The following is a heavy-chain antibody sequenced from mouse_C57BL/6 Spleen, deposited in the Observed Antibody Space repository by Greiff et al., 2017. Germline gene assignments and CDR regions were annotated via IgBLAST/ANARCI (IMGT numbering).Heavy chain of an antibody. CDR3: ARGGSGGYWYFDG. CDR1: GYTFTSYW. Sequence: QVQLQQPGAELVMPGASVKLSCKASGYTFTSYWMHWVKQRPGQGLEWIGEIDPSDSYTNYNQKFKGKSTLTVDKSSSTAYMQLSSLTSEDSAVYYCARGGSGGYWYFDGWGTGTTVTVAS. J-gene: IGHJ1*03. V-gene: IGHV1-69*01. D-gene: IGHD1-1*01. CDR2: IDPSDSYT.